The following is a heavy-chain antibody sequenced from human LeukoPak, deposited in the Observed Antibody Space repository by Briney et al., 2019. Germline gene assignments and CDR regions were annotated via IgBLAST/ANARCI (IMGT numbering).Heavy chain of an antibody. Sequence: PGGSLRLSCAASGFTFSSYSMTWVRQAPGKGLEWVSSISSSSSYIYYADSVKGRFTISRDNAKNSLYLQMNSLRAEDTAVYYCARGPIVVVPAVIMSLGPWFDPWGQGTLVTVSS. CDR3: ARGPIVVVPAVIMSLGPWFDP. J-gene: IGHJ5*02. CDR2: ISSSSSYI. D-gene: IGHD2-2*02. CDR1: GFTFSSYS. V-gene: IGHV3-21*01.